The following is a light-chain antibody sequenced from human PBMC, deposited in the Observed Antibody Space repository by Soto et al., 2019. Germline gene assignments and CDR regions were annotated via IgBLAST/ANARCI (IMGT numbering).Light chain of an antibody. V-gene: IGKV3-11*01. Sequence: EIVLTQSPATLSLSPGERATLSCRASQSAGIKLDWYQQKPGQAPTLLMSDASTRATGIPARFSGSGSGTDFTLTISSLEPEDFALYFCQHRSNWPLTFGGGTKVE. J-gene: IGKJ4*01. CDR3: QHRSNWPLT. CDR1: QSAGIK. CDR2: DAS.